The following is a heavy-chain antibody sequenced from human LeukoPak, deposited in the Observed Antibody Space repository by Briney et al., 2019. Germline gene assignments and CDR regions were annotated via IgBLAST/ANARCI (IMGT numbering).Heavy chain of an antibody. D-gene: IGHD6-6*01. CDR1: GYPISRGYY. CDR2: VYHSGST. Sequence: SETLSLTCTVSGYPISRGYYWGWIRQPPGKGLEWIGSVYHSGSTYQNPSLKRRVTISLDTSKHQFSLKLSSVTAADTAVYYCARDWYSSSSAGQIFDYWGQGTLVTVSS. J-gene: IGHJ4*02. V-gene: IGHV4-38-2*02. CDR3: ARDWYSSSSAGQIFDY.